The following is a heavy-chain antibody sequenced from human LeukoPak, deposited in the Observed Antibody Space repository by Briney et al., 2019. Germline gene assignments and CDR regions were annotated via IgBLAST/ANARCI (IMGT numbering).Heavy chain of an antibody. V-gene: IGHV3-43*02. CDR1: GFTFDDYA. J-gene: IGHJ4*02. CDR2: ISGDGGST. Sequence: GGSLRLSCAASGFTFDDYAMHWVRQAPGKGLEWVSLISGDGGSTHYADSVKGRFTTSRDNSRNSLYLQMNSLRTDDTALYYCTRDIPGGLDYWGQGTLVTVSS. CDR3: TRDIPGGLDY.